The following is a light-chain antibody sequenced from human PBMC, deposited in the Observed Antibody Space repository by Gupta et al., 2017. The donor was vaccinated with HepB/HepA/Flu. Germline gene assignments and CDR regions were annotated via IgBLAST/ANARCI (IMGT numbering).Light chain of an antibody. CDR1: QSVSTY. J-gene: IGKJ2*04. Sequence: DIQMTQSPSSLSASVGDRVTIACRASQSVSTYLNWYQQKPGKAPKLLIYAASTLQRGVPSRFSGSGSGTDFTLTISRLQPEDFATYYCQQRDSTPCSFGQGTKMEIK. CDR2: AAS. V-gene: IGKV1-39*01. CDR3: QQRDSTPCS.